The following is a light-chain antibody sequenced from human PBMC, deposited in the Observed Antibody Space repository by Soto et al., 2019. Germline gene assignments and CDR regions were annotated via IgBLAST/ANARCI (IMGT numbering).Light chain of an antibody. J-gene: IGKJ1*01. CDR2: WAS. CDR3: QQYYSTPLT. V-gene: IGKV4-1*01. Sequence: DIVMTQSPDSLAVSLGERATINCKSSQSVLYSSNNKNYLAWYQQKPGQPHKLLIYWASTRESGVPDRFSGSGSGKDFTLTISSLQAEDVAVYYCQQYYSTPLTFGQGTKVEIK. CDR1: QSVLYSSNNKNY.